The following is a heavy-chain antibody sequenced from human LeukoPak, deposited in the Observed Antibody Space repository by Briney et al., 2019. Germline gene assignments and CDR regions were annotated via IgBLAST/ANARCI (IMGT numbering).Heavy chain of an antibody. Sequence: PSETLSLTCAVYGGSFSGYYWSWIRQPPGKGLEWIGEINHSGSTNYNPSLKSRVTISVDTSKNQFSLKLSSVTAADTAVYYCAEDYGSNGMDVWGQGTTVTVSS. D-gene: IGHD3-10*01. CDR1: GGSFSGYY. CDR3: AEDYGSNGMDV. J-gene: IGHJ6*02. CDR2: INHSGST. V-gene: IGHV4-34*01.